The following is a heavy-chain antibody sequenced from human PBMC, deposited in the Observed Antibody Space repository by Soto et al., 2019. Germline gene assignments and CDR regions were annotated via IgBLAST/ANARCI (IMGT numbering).Heavy chain of an antibody. J-gene: IGHJ4*02. V-gene: IGHV3-23*01. CDR3: ALRGVIKAFDY. D-gene: IGHD3-10*01. CDR1: GFTFSSYG. Sequence: PGGSLRLSCAASGFTFSSYGISWIRLSPGKGLEWVSAISGSGGSTYYADSVKGRFTISRDNSKNTLYLQMNSLRAEDTAVYYCALRGVIKAFDYWGQGTLVTVSS. CDR2: ISGSGGST.